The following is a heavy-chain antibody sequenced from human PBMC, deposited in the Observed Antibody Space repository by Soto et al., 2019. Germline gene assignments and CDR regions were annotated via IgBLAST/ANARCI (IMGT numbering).Heavy chain of an antibody. CDR3: ARDREGGWLVISQYVDY. CDR1: GFTVSSYA. Sequence: QVQLVESGGGVVQPGRSLRLSCAASGFTVSSYAMHWVRQAPGKGLEWVAVISYDGSNKYYADSVKGRFTISRDNSKNTLYLQRNSMRAEDTAVYYCARDREGGWLVISQYVDYWGQGTLVTVSS. D-gene: IGHD6-19*01. V-gene: IGHV3-30-3*01. J-gene: IGHJ4*02. CDR2: ISYDGSNK.